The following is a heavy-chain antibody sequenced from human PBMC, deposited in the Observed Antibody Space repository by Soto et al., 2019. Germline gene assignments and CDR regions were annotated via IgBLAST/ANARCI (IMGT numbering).Heavy chain of an antibody. Sequence: XSVKVSCKASGCTFTSYAMHWVRQAPGQRLEWMGXINAGXGTPKYSKKFQXXATTTRDXXXSTAYMELSSLRYEETAVYYCARDPGYSYGYNWAQGTLVTVSS. D-gene: IGHD5-18*01. V-gene: IGHV1-3*01. CDR3: ARDPGYSYGYN. J-gene: IGHJ4*02. CDR1: GCTFTSYA. CDR2: INAGXGTP.